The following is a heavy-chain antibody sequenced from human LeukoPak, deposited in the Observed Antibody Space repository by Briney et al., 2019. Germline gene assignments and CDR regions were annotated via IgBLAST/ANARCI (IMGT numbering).Heavy chain of an antibody. D-gene: IGHD2-15*01. Sequence: LETLSLTYAVYGGSFSGYYWSWIRQPPGKGLGWIGEINHSGSTNYNPSLKSRVTISVDTAKNPCSLKLSSVTAADTAVYYCARHRCSGGSCYRMKWFDPWGQGTLVTVSS. J-gene: IGHJ5*02. CDR1: GGSFSGYY. CDR2: INHSGST. CDR3: ARHRCSGGSCYRMKWFDP. V-gene: IGHV4-34*01.